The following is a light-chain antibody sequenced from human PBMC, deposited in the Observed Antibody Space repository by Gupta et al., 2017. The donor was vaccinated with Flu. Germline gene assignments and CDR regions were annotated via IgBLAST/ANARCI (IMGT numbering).Light chain of an antibody. Sequence: QSVLTQPPSVSGAPGQRVTITCTGSSPNIGAGYDVHWYQQLPGTAPKLLIYAKNNRPAGGPDRFSGSKSGTSAALAITGLQPEEEADYYCQAEDIGRIVSKVFGGGTKLTVL. CDR3: QAEDIGRIVSKV. V-gene: IGLV1-40*01. CDR1: SPNIGAGYD. CDR2: AKN. J-gene: IGLJ3*02.